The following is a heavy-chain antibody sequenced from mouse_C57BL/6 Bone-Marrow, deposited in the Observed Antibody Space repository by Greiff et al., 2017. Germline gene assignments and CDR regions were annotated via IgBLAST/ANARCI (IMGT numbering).Heavy chain of an antibody. CDR2: ISSGGSYT. Sequence: EVKLMESGGDLVKPGGSLKLSCAASGFTFSSYGMSWVRQTPDKRLEWVATISSGGSYTYYPDSVKGRFTISRDNAKNTLYLQMSSLKSEDTAMDYCARLTVVVFDYWGQGTTLTVSS. CDR1: GFTFSSYG. CDR3: ARLTVVVFDY. V-gene: IGHV5-6*01. J-gene: IGHJ2*01. D-gene: IGHD1-1*01.